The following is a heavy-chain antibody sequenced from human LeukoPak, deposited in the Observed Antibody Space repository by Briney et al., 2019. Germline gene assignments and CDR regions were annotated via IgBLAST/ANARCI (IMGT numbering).Heavy chain of an antibody. J-gene: IGHJ4*02. V-gene: IGHV4-34*01. Sequence: PSETLSLTCAVYGGSFSGYYWSWIRQPPGKGLEWIGEINHSGSTNYNPSLKSRVTISVDTSKNQFSLKLSSVTAADTAVYYCARATEWFGELLGYYWGQGTLVTVSS. D-gene: IGHD3-10*01. CDR3: ARATEWFGELLGYY. CDR1: GGSFSGYY. CDR2: INHSGST.